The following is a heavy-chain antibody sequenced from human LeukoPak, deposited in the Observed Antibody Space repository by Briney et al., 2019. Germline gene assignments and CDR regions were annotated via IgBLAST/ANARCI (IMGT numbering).Heavy chain of an antibody. D-gene: IGHD3-3*01. CDR2: ISYDGSNK. CDR1: AFTFSSYA. Sequence: PGRSLRLSCAASAFTFSSYAMHWVRQAPGKGLEWVAVISYDGSNKYYADSVKGRFTISRDNSKNTLYLQMNSLRAEDTAVYYCARSYYDFWSGYYPGDVWGQGTTVTVSS. CDR3: ARSYYDFWSGYYPGDV. J-gene: IGHJ6*02. V-gene: IGHV3-30-3*01.